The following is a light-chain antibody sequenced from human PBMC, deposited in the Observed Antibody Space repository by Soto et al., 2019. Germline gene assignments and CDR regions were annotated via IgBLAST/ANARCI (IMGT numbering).Light chain of an antibody. CDR1: QSVRDY. J-gene: IGKJ1*01. CDR3: LQYNKWPLRT. CDR2: GAS. V-gene: IGKV3-15*01. Sequence: VLTQSPATLSLSPGERATLSCRASQSVRDYLAWYQQKPGQAPRLLIYGASSRATGIPARFSGSGSGTEFTLTISSLQSEDFAVYYCLQYNKWPLRTCGQGTKGDIK.